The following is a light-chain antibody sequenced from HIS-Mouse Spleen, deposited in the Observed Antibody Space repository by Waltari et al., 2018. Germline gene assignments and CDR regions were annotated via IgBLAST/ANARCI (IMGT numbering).Light chain of an antibody. CDR1: NIGSKT. Sequence: SYVLTQPPSVSGAPGQTARITCGGHNIGSKTWHWYQQKPGQAPVLVVYDDSDRPSGIPERFSGSNSGNTATLTISRVEAGDEADYYCQVWDSSSDHRVFGGGTKLTVL. CDR2: DDS. V-gene: IGLV3-21*02. J-gene: IGLJ3*02. CDR3: QVWDSSSDHRV.